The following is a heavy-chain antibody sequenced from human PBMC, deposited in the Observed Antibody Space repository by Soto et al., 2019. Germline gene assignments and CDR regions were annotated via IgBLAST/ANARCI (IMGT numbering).Heavy chain of an antibody. J-gene: IGHJ5*02. CDR2: IIPILGIA. CDR1: GGTFSSYT. CDR3: ARGWGGWGGGGGGA. D-gene: IGHD3-16*01. V-gene: IGHV1-69*02. Sequence: QVQLVQSGAEVKKPGSSVKVSCKASGGTFSSYTISWVRQAPGQGLEWMGRIIPILGIANYAQKFQGRVTITADKSTSTAYMELSSLRSEDTAVYYCARGWGGWGGGGGGAWGQGTLVTVSS.